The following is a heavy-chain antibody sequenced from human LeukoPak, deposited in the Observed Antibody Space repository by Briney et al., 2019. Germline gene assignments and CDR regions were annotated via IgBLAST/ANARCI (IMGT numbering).Heavy chain of an antibody. V-gene: IGHV3-7*01. CDR3: ARDGVSAALDV. CDR2: IKQDGSEK. D-gene: IGHD2-2*01. J-gene: IGHJ6*04. CDR1: GFRLSTYW. Sequence: GGSLRLSCAVSGFRLSTYWMSWFRQAPGKGLEWLTNIKQDGSEKYYVDSVKGRFTISRDNAKNSLYLQMNSLRTEDTAVYYCARDGVSAALDVWGKGTTVTVSA.